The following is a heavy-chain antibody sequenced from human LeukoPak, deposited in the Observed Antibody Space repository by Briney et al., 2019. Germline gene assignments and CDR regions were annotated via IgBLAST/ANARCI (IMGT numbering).Heavy chain of an antibody. Sequence: GGSLRLSCAASGFIFSDYYMTWIRQAPGKGLEWVSSISGSSSYIYYADSVKGRFTISRDNAKNSLSLQMNSLRAEDTAVYYCARLGSHYYDFWSGYFDYWGQGTLVTVSS. CDR2: ISGSSSYI. CDR3: ARLGSHYYDFWSGYFDY. D-gene: IGHD3-3*01. V-gene: IGHV3-11*06. J-gene: IGHJ4*02. CDR1: GFIFSDYY.